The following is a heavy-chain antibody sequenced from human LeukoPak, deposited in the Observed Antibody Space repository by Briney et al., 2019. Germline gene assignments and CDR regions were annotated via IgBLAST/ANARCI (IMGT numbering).Heavy chain of an antibody. CDR2: IIPIFGTA. D-gene: IGHD5-18*01. V-gene: IGHV1-69*01. Sequence: AGGSLRLSCAASGFTFSSYAISWVRQAPGQGLEWMGGIIPIFGTANYAQKFQGRVTITADESTSTAYMELSSLRSEDTAVYYCARVDFKRLGYSYGYFDYWGQGTLVTVSS. CDR1: GFTFSSYA. J-gene: IGHJ4*02. CDR3: ARVDFKRLGYSYGYFDY.